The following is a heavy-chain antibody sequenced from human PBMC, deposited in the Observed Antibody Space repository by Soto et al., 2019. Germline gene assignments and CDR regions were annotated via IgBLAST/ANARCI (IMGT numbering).Heavy chain of an antibody. CDR2: ILHDGSAA. CDR3: AKSREGYTFYFGYGMDG. CDR1: GFTVTSYG. J-gene: IGHJ6*02. D-gene: IGHD5-12*01. V-gene: IGHV3-30*18. Sequence: SLRPSRAASGFTVTSYGMPWVRQAPGKGLEWMAIILHDGSAAYYADYETGRFTISRENSKNTIYLQMKSLRAEDTAVYYGAKSREGYTFYFGYGMDGWGQGTTVTVSS.